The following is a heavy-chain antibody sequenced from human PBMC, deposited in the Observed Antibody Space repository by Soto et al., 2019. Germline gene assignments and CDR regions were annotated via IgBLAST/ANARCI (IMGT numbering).Heavy chain of an antibody. CDR1: GGTFSSYT. D-gene: IGHD6-13*01. V-gene: IGHV1-69*02. CDR2: IIPILGIA. Sequence: GASVKVSCKASGGTFSSYTISWVRQAPGQGLEWMGRIIPILGIANYAQKFQGRVTITADKSTSTAYMELSSLRSEDTAVYYCARTPGDEGIAAALYYYYYMEVWGKGTTVTVSS. J-gene: IGHJ6*03. CDR3: ARTPGDEGIAAALYYYYYMEV.